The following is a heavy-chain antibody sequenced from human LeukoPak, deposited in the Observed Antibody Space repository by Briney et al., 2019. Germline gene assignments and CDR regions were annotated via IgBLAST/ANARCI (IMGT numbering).Heavy chain of an antibody. Sequence: GGSLRLSCAASGFTLSSYSTNWVRHAPGKGLEWVSSISSSSSYIYYADSAKGRFTISRDNAKNSLYLQMNSLRAEDTAVYYCARVVDTAMVTYYYYGMDVWGQGTTVTVSS. CDR1: GFTLSSYS. CDR3: ARVVDTAMVTYYYYGMDV. V-gene: IGHV3-21*01. D-gene: IGHD5-18*01. J-gene: IGHJ6*02. CDR2: ISSSSSYI.